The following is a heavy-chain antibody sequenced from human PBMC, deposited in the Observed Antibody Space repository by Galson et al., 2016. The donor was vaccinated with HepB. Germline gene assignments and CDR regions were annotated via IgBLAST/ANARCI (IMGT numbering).Heavy chain of an antibody. D-gene: IGHD5-24*01. V-gene: IGHV4-34*01. J-gene: IGHJ6*04. CDR3: ARGWCYNYMDV. CDR2: IHYSGST. Sequence: ETLSLTCAVPGGALIDYQWTWIRQSPGKGLEWIGEIHYSGSTNYNPSLQSRVTISADTIKKQFSLKLSSVTAADTAVYHCARGWCYNYMDVWGKGITVIVSS. CDR1: GGALIDYQ.